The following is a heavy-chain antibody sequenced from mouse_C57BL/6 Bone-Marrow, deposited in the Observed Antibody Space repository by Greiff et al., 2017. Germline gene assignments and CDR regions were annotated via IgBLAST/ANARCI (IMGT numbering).Heavy chain of an antibody. J-gene: IGHJ2*01. CDR3: VFITTVNYFDY. Sequence: QVQLQQSGAELMKPGASVKLSCKATGYTFTGYWIEWVKQRPGHGLEWIGEILPGSGSTNYNEKFKGKDTFTADTSSNTAYMQLSSLTAEDSAIYCCVFITTVNYFDYWGQGTTLTVSS. CDR2: ILPGSGST. D-gene: IGHD1-1*01. V-gene: IGHV1-9*01. CDR1: GYTFTGYW.